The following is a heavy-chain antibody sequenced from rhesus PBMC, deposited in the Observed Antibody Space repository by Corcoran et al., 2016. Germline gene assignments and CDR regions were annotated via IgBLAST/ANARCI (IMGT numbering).Heavy chain of an antibody. CDR3: VRDLLGGRSSAFN. V-gene: IGHV3S22*01. Sequence: VHLQESGPGLVRPSGSLSPPCSLSGGSTSHAYYIVWGGPLPGKGLEWVGFIRNKAKGGTSEYAASMKGRFTISRDDSKSIASLQMSSLKTEDTAVYYCVRDLLGGRSSAFNWGQGVLVTVSS. J-gene: IGHJ4*01. CDR2: IRNKAKGGTS. D-gene: IGHD2-15*01. CDR1: GSTSHAYY.